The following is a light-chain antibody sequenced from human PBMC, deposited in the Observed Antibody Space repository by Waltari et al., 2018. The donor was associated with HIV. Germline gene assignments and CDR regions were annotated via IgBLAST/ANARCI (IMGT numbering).Light chain of an antibody. CDR2: AAS. CDR3: QQYKNWPPLT. V-gene: IGKV3-15*01. CDR1: QSIDDK. Sequence: ETVMTQSPGTLSASPGETVTLSSTASQSIDDKLAWYQQKPGQSPRLLIYAASTGATSVPGRFSGSGSGTQFTLTIRNLQSEDSAVYYCQQYKNWPPLTFGQGTKVEIK. J-gene: IGKJ1*01.